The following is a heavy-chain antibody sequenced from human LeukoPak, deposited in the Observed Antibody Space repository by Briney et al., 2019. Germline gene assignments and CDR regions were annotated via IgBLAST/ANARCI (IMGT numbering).Heavy chain of an antibody. J-gene: IGHJ1*01. CDR1: GGSFSGFY. Sequence: SETLSLTCAVYGGSFSGFYWSWIRQPPGKGLEWIGEISHSGSTNYNPSLKSRVTISVDTSKNQFSLKLSSVTAADTAVYYCARGPPPQHWGQGTLVTVSS. CDR3: ARGPPPQH. CDR2: ISHSGST. V-gene: IGHV4-34*01.